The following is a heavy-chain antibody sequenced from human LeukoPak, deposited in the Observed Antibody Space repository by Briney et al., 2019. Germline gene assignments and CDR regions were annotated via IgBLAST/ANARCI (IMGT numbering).Heavy chain of an antibody. Sequence: ASVKVSCKASGYTFTSYGISWVRQAPGQGLEWMGWISAYNGNTNYAQKLQGRVTMTTDTSTSTAYMELRSLRSDDTALYYCARGSGYSFNEYYFDLWGLGTLVTVSS. V-gene: IGHV1-18*01. D-gene: IGHD5-18*01. J-gene: IGHJ4*02. CDR2: ISAYNGNT. CDR1: GYTFTSYG. CDR3: ARGSGYSFNEYYFDL.